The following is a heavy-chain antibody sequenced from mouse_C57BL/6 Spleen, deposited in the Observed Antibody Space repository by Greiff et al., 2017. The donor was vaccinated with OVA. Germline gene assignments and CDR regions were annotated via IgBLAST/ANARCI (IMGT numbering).Heavy chain of an antibody. J-gene: IGHJ2*01. CDR1: GYTFTSYW. CDR2: IDPSDSYT. D-gene: IGHD6-1*01. CDR3: ARVAQCYFDY. Sequence: VQLQQPGAELVMPGASVKLSCKASGYTFTSYWMHWVQQRPGQGLEWIGEIDPSDSYTNYNQKFKGKSTLTLDKSSSTAYMQLSSLTSEDSAVYYCARVAQCYFDYWGQGTTLTVSS. V-gene: IGHV1-69*01.